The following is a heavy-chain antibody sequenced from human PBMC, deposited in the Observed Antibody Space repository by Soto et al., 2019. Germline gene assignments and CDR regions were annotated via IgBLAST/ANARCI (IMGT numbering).Heavy chain of an antibody. CDR1: GGSISSYY. J-gene: IGHJ5*02. D-gene: IGHD4-17*01. V-gene: IGHV4-59*08. CDR3: ARHTRYGDGIALGFDP. Sequence: PSETLSLTCTVSGGSISSYYWSLIRQPPGKGLEWIGYIYYSGSTNYNPSLKSRVTISVDTSKNQFSLKLSSVTAADTAVYYCARHTRYGDGIALGFDPWGQGTLVTVSS. CDR2: IYYSGST.